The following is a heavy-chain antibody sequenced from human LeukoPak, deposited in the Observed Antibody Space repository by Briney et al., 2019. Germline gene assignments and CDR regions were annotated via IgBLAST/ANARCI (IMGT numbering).Heavy chain of an antibody. D-gene: IGHD3-22*01. V-gene: IGHV3-30*03. CDR1: GFTFSSYG. J-gene: IGHJ4*02. CDR2: ISYDGSNK. Sequence: PGRSLRLSCAASGFTFSSYGMHWVRQAPGKGLEWVAVISYDGSNKYYADSVKGRFTISRDNSKNTLYLQMNSLRAEDTAVYYCASLSSYYYDSRSFDYWGQGTLVTVSS. CDR3: ASLSSYYYDSRSFDY.